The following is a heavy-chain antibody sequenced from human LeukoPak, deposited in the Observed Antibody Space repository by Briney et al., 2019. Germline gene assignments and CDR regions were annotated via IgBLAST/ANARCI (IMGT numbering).Heavy chain of an antibody. CDR2: IKQDGSKK. J-gene: IGHJ4*02. CDR3: TRVGYIDEGINY. V-gene: IGHV3-7*04. D-gene: IGHD5-24*01. Sequence: GGSLRLSCVASGFPFSSYWMSWVRQAPGKGLEWVANIKQDGSKKSYVDSVKGRFTISRDNAKNSLYLQMNSLRAEDTAIYYCTRVGYIDEGINYWGQGTLVTVSS. CDR1: GFPFSSYW.